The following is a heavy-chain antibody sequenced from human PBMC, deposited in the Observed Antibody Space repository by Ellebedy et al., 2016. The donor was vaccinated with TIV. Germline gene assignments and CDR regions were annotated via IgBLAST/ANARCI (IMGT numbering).Heavy chain of an antibody. CDR1: GVSVNSANYY. Sequence: MPSETLSLTCTVSGVSVNSANYYWTWTRQPSGKGLEWIGYFYSSGSTDYKLSLKSRVAISVDTSRAQFSLKMTSVTAADTAVYYCARGYYNSGHYFSPGEWGRGTLVTVSS. J-gene: IGHJ4*01. CDR3: ARGYYNSGHYFSPGE. CDR2: FYSSGST. D-gene: IGHD3-3*01. V-gene: IGHV4-61*01.